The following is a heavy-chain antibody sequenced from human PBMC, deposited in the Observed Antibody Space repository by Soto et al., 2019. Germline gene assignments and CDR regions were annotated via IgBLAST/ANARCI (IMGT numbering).Heavy chain of an antibody. CDR3: ARARATIAAAAIFDC. CDR1: GGSISTSNW. J-gene: IGHJ4*02. V-gene: IGHV4-4*02. CDR2: VYRTGST. D-gene: IGHD6-13*01. Sequence: QVQLQESGPGLVKPSGTLSLTCAVSGGSISTSNWWSWVRQPPGKGLEWIGEVYRTGSTNYNPSLESRLTISVDKSKNHFSLKLTSVTAADTAVYYCARARATIAAAAIFDCWGQGTLVTVSS.